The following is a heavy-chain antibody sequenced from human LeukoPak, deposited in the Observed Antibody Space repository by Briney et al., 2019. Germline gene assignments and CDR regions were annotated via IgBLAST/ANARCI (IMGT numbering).Heavy chain of an antibody. J-gene: IGHJ6*02. CDR1: GGSISSGDYY. D-gene: IGHD3-10*01. CDR3: ARDGRVNYPGSGSPHV. CDR2: IYYSGST. V-gene: IGHV4-30-4*01. Sequence: SETLSLTCTVSGGSISSGDYYWSWIRQPPGKGLEWIGYIYYSGSTYYNPSLKSRVTMSVDTSKNQFSLKLSSVTAADTAVYYCARDGRVNYPGSGSPHVWGQGTTVTVSS.